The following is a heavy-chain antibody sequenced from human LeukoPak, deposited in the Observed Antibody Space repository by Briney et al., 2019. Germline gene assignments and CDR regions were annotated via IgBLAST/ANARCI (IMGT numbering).Heavy chain of an antibody. J-gene: IGHJ4*02. CDR3: AKSFLTEWELLNY. V-gene: IGHV3-23*01. D-gene: IGHD1-26*01. Sequence: PGGSLRPSCAASGFTFSSYAMSWVRQAPGKGLEWVSAISGSGGSTYYADSVKGRFTISRDNSKNALYLQMNSLRAEDTAVYYCAKSFLTEWELLNYWGQGTLVTVSS. CDR1: GFTFSSYA. CDR2: ISGSGGST.